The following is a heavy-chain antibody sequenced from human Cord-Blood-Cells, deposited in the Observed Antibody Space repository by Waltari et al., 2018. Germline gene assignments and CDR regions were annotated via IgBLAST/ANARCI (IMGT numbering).Heavy chain of an antibody. J-gene: IGHJ4*02. CDR1: GGSLSSGGYY. CDR2: IYYSGST. CDR3: ARGRVNYYDSSGYYYYFDY. V-gene: IGHV4-31*03. D-gene: IGHD3-22*01. Sequence: QVQLQESGPGLVKPSQTLSLTCTVSGGSLSSGGYYWSWIRQHPGKGLEWIGYIYYSGSTYYNPSLKSRVTISVDTSKNQFSLKLSSVTAADTAVYYCARGRVNYYDSSGYYYYFDYWGQGTLVTVSS.